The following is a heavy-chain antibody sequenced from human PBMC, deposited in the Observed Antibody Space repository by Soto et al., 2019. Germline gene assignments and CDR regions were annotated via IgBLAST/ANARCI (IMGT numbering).Heavy chain of an antibody. CDR3: ARVFDFLSGFPYYYYYGMDV. Sequence: ASVKVSCKASGYTFTSYAMHWVRQAPGQRLEWMGWINAGNGNTKYSQKFQGRVTITRDTSASTAYMELSSLRSEDTAVYYCARVFDFLSGFPYYYYYGMDVWGQGTTVTVSS. D-gene: IGHD3-3*01. CDR1: GYTFTSYA. CDR2: INAGNGNT. J-gene: IGHJ6*02. V-gene: IGHV1-3*01.